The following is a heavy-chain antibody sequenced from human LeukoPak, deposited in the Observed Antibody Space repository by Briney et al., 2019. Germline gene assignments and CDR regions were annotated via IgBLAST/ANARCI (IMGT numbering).Heavy chain of an antibody. CDR2: ISAYNGNT. Sequence: GASVKVSCKASGYTFTSYGISWVRQAPGQGLEWMGWISAYNGNTNYAQKLQGRVTMTEDTSTDTAYMELSSLRSEDTAVYYCATAGSSGWPYYMDVWGKGTTVTVSS. CDR3: ATAGSSGWPYYMDV. D-gene: IGHD6-19*01. V-gene: IGHV1-18*01. CDR1: GYTFTSYG. J-gene: IGHJ6*03.